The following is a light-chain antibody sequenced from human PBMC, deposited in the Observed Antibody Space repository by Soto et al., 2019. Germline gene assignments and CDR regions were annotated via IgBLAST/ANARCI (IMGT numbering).Light chain of an antibody. CDR3: QQYGSSPGGT. CDR2: GAS. J-gene: IGKJ1*01. V-gene: IGKV3-20*01. CDR1: QSVSSSY. Sequence: EIVLTQSPGTLSLSPGERATLSCRASQSVSSSYLAWYQQKPGQAPRLLIYGASSRATGIPDRFSGSGSGKDFTLTISRLEPEDVAVYYCQQYGSSPGGTFGQGPKVEIK.